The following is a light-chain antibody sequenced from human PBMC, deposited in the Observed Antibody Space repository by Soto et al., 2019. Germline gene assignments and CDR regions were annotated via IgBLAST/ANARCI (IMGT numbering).Light chain of an antibody. CDR1: SPNIGGKS. CDR2: DDN. Sequence: QSVLTQPPSVSAAPGQQVTISGSRSSPNIGGKSVSWYQHLPGTAPKLLIYDDNKRPSGIPDRFSGSKCGTSATLGITGFQTGDEADYYCGSWDSSLSAYVFGTGTKVTV. V-gene: IGLV1-51*01. CDR3: GSWDSSLSAYV. J-gene: IGLJ1*01.